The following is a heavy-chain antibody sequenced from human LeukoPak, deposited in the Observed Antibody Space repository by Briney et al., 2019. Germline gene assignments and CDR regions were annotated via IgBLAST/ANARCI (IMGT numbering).Heavy chain of an antibody. CDR2: IIPIFGTT. Sequence: SVKVSCKASGYTFTGYYMHWVRQAPGQGLEWMGGIIPIFGTTNYAQKFQGRVTIIADESTSTVYMELSSLRSEDTAVYYCARDRGYSYAKKSSEYYYMDVWGKGTTVTISS. J-gene: IGHJ6*03. V-gene: IGHV1-69*13. CDR1: GYTFTGYY. D-gene: IGHD5-18*01. CDR3: ARDRGYSYAKKSSEYYYMDV.